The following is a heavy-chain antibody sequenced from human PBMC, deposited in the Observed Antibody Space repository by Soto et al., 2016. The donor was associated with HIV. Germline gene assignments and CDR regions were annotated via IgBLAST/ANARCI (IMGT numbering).Heavy chain of an antibody. CDR3: ARGYDHADYGGAFDI. CDR2: INPNNGAT. J-gene: IGHJ3*02. V-gene: IGHV1-2*02. Sequence: QVQLVQSGAEVKKPGASMKVSCKASGYTFSGYYMHWVRQAPGQGLEWMGWINPNNGATNHAQKFQGRVTLTTDTMELTSLRSDDTAVYYCARGYDHADYGGAFDIWGQGTVVTISS. D-gene: IGHD4-17*01. CDR1: GYTFSGYY.